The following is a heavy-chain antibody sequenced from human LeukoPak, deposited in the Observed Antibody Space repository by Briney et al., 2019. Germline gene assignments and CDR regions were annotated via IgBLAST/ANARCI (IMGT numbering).Heavy chain of an antibody. Sequence: PGGSLRLSCAASGFTFSSYAMSWVRQAPGKGLEWVSAISGSGGSTYYADSVKGRFTISRDNSKNSLYLQMNSLRAEDTAVYYCARDDLAYYYDSSGSPAFPFWGQGTLVTVSS. D-gene: IGHD3-22*01. J-gene: IGHJ4*02. CDR1: GFTFSSYA. CDR3: ARDDLAYYYDSSGSPAFPF. CDR2: ISGSGGST. V-gene: IGHV3-23*01.